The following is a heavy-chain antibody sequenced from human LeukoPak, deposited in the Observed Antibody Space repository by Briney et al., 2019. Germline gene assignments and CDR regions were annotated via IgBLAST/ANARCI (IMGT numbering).Heavy chain of an antibody. D-gene: IGHD6-13*01. CDR3: ARSDRIAAAIDY. CDR1: GFTFSDYY. CDR2: ISSSGSTI. Sequence: GGSLRLSCAASGFTFSDYYMSWIRQAPGKGLEWVSYISSSGSTIYYADSVKGRFTISRNNAKNSLYLQMNSLRAEDTAVYYCARSDRIAAAIDYWGQGTLVTVSS. J-gene: IGHJ4*02. V-gene: IGHV3-11*01.